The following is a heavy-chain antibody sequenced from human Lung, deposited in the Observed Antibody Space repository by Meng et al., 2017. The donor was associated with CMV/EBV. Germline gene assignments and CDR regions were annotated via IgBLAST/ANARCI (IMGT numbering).Heavy chain of an antibody. V-gene: IGHV3-74*01. CDR1: GFTFSSYW. CDR2: INSDGSST. D-gene: IGHD3-22*01. CDR3: ARDHYYDSSGLDD. Sequence: GEXXRISCAASGFTFSSYWMHWVRQAPGKGLEWVSRINSDGSSTSYADSVKGRFTISRDNAKNTLYLQMNSLRAEDTAVYYCARDHYYDSSGLDDWGQGPLVTVSS. J-gene: IGHJ4*02.